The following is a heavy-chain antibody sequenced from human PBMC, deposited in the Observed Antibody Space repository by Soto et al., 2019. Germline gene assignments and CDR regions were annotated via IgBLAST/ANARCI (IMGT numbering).Heavy chain of an antibody. CDR2: MNPNSGNT. CDR3: ARRMTWSLWCFDL. J-gene: IGHJ2*01. CDR1: GYTFKDYD. V-gene: IGHV1-8*01. Sequence: QVQLLQSGAEVKKPGTSVRVSCRASGYTFKDYDINWVRRAPGQGLEWMGWMNPNSGNTAYARKFHDRITMTRSVSARTAFMELSSRTPEDTAVYYCARRMTWSLWCFDLWGSGTQVTVSS. D-gene: IGHD3-3*01.